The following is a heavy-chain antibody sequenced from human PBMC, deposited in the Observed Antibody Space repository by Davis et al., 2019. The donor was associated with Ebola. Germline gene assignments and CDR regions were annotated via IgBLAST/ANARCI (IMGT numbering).Heavy chain of an antibody. J-gene: IGHJ3*01. CDR2: INPNSGGT. D-gene: IGHD3-22*01. CDR3: ARDSYDAYGFDV. V-gene: IGHV1-2*02. CDR1: GFTFTNYG. Sequence: ASVKVSCKASGFTFTNYGITWVRQAPGQGLEWMGWINPNSGGTNYAQKFQGRVTMTRDTSISTAYMELSRLRSDDTAVYYCARDSYDAYGFDVWGQGTMVTVSP.